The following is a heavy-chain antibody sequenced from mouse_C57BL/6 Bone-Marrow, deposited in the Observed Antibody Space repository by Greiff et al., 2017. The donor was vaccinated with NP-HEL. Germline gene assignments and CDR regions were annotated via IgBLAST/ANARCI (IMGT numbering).Heavy chain of an antibody. D-gene: IGHD4-1*01. CDR3: ARGDPNWAWFAY. J-gene: IGHJ3*01. Sequence: VQLQQPGAELVKPGASVKLSCKASGYTFTSYWMHWVKQRPGQGLEWIGMIHPNSGSTNYNEKFKSKATLTVDKSSSTAYMQLSSLTSEDSAVYYCARGDPNWAWFAYWGQGTLVTVSA. V-gene: IGHV1-64*01. CDR1: GYTFTSYW. CDR2: IHPNSGST.